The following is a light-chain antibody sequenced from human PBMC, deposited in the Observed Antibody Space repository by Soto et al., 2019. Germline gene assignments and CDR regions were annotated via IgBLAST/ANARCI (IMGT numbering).Light chain of an antibody. CDR1: SSDVGGYNY. J-gene: IGLJ1*01. CDR2: DVS. CDR3: SSYTTSNTRQIV. Sequence: QSALTQPASVSGSPGQSITISCTGTSSDVGGYNYVSWYQHHPGKAPKLVIYDVSNRPSGVSNRFSGSKSGNTASLTISGLQPEDEADYYCSSYTTSNTRQIVFGTGPKLTV. V-gene: IGLV2-14*03.